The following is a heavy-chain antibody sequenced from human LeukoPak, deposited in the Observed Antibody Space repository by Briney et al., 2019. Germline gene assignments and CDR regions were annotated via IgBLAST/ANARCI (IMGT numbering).Heavy chain of an antibody. CDR3: ARRVDATRWFDP. CDR1: GFTFSNYF. J-gene: IGHJ5*02. Sequence: PGGSLRLSCAASGFTFSNYFMHWVRQAPGKGLVWVSRINSDGTTTMYADSMKGRFTISRGNAKNTLYLQMNSLRDEDTAVYYCARRVDATRWFDPWGQGTLVTVSS. CDR2: INSDGTTT. V-gene: IGHV3-74*03. D-gene: IGHD2-15*01.